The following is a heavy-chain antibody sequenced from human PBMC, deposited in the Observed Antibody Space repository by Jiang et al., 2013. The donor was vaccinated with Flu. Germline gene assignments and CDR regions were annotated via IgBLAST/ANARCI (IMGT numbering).Heavy chain of an antibody. V-gene: IGHV3-15*01. CDR2: IKSKTDGGTT. Sequence: GGSLRLSCAASGFTFSNAWMSWVRQAPGKGLEWVGRIKSKTDGGTTDYAAPVKGRFTISRDDSKNTLYLQMNSLKTEDTAVYYCTTGRWGKRYFDYWGQGTLVTVSS. D-gene: IGHD3-16*01. CDR1: GFTFSNAW. CDR3: TTGRWGKRYFDY. J-gene: IGHJ4*02.